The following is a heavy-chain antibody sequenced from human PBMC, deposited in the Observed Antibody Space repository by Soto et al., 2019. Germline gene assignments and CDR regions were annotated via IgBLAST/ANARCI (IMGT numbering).Heavy chain of an antibody. Sequence: QVQLQQWGAGLLKPSETLSLTCAVYGGSFSGYYWSWIRQPPGKGLEWIGQINQSGSTNYNPSLKSRVTMSVDRSKNHFSLKLRSVTAADTAVYYCARDLPSDIWGQGTMVTVSS. CDR2: INQSGST. CDR1: GGSFSGYY. J-gene: IGHJ3*02. V-gene: IGHV4-34*01. CDR3: ARDLPSDI.